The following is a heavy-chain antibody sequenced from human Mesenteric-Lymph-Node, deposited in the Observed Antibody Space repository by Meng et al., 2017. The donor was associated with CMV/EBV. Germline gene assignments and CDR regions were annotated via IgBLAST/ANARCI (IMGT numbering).Heavy chain of an antibody. Sequence: GESLKISCAASGFTFSSYSMNWVRQAPGKGLEWVSSISSSSSCIYYADSVKGRFTISRDNAKNSLYLQMNSLRGEDTAVYYCARVGSSGRDYYYFYGMDVWGQGTTVTVSS. CDR2: ISSSSSCI. V-gene: IGHV3-21*01. D-gene: IGHD6-19*01. CDR3: ARVGSSGRDYYYFYGMDV. CDR1: GFTFSSYS. J-gene: IGHJ6*02.